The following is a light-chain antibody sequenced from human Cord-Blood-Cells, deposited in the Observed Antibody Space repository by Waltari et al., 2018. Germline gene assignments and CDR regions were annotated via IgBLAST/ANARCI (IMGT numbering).Light chain of an antibody. CDR2: GAS. CDR3: QQYNNWPRLT. J-gene: IGKJ4*01. CDR1: QSVSRN. Sequence: EIVMTHSPAPLSVSPGERATLSCRASQSVSRNLAWYQQKPGQAPRLLIYGASTRATGIPARFSGSGSGTEFTLTISSLQSEDFAVYYCQQYNNWPRLTFGGGTKVEIK. V-gene: IGKV3-15*01.